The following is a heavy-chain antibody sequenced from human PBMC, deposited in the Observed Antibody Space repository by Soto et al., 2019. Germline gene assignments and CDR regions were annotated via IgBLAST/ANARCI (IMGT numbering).Heavy chain of an antibody. CDR1: GGSFSGYY. V-gene: IGHV4-34*01. CDR3: ARVLRLSWYGSGSYFYFDY. J-gene: IGHJ4*02. D-gene: IGHD3-10*01. CDR2: INHSGST. Sequence: QVQLQQWGAGLLKPSETLSLTCAVYGGSFSGYYWSWIRQPPGKGLEWIGEINHSGSTNYNPSLKSRVNISVDTSKNQFALKLSSVTAADTAVYYCARVLRLSWYGSGSYFYFDYWGQGTLVTVSS.